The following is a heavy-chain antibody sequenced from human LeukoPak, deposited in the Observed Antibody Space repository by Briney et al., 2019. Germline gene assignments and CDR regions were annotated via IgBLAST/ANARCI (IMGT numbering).Heavy chain of an antibody. CDR2: ISWNSGSI. CDR1: GFTFADYA. D-gene: IGHD6-13*01. J-gene: IGHJ1*01. CDR3: AKDRAAAGRGEYFQH. Sequence: GGSLRLSCAASGFTFADYAMHWVRQAPGKGLEWVSGISWNSGSIGYADSVKGRFTISRDNAKNSLYLQMNSLRAEDTALYYCAKDRAAAGRGEYFQHWGQGTLVTVSS. V-gene: IGHV3-9*01.